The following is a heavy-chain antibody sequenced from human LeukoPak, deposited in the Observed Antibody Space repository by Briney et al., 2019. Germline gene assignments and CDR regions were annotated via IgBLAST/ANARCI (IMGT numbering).Heavy chain of an antibody. J-gene: IGHJ4*02. D-gene: IGHD6-13*01. Sequence: SETLSLTCTVSGGSISSGGYYWSWIRQHPGKGLEWIGYIYYSGSTYYNPSLKSRVTISVDTSKNQFSLKLSSVTAADTAVYYCARVYGQQLVFDYWGQGTLVTVSS. CDR3: ARVYGQQLVFDY. V-gene: IGHV4-31*03. CDR2: IYYSGST. CDR1: GGSISSGGYY.